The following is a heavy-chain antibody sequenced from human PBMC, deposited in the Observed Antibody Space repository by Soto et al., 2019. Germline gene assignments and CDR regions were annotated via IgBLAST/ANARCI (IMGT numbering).Heavy chain of an antibody. CDR2: LNDSXST. J-gene: IGHJ4*02. CDR1: GGSIGNYY. Sequence: SXTLSLTCTVSGGSIGNYYWTWIRQPPGKGMESIGXLNDSXSTNYKHSLKXXVTISLDTXRSRFSLNLTSVNDADKDIYFCARGSRRGYYAYWGKGTLVTVYS. V-gene: IGHV4-59*13. D-gene: IGHD3-3*01. CDR3: ARGSRRGYYAY.